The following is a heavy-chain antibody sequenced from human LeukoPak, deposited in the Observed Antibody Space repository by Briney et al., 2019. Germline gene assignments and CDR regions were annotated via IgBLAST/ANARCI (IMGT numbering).Heavy chain of an antibody. D-gene: IGHD3-22*01. CDR3: AKVKGHYYYDSTGFCDN. CDR2: ISAGDGDNP. CDR1: GFTFRNFG. V-gene: IGHV3-23*01. J-gene: IGHJ4*02. Sequence: GGSLRLSCAASGFTFRNFGMGWVRQAPGKGLEWVSVISAGDGDNPYYADSVKGRFSISRDNSNYTLHLQLNRLTAEDTAVFYCAKVKGHYYYDSTGFCDNWGQGTLVTVSS.